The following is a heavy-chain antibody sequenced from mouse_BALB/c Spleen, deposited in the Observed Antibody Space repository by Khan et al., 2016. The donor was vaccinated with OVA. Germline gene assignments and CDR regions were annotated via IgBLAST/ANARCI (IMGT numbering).Heavy chain of an antibody. CDR1: GFSLTTYG. Sequence: QVQLKQSGPGLVAPSQSLSITCTVSGFSLTTYGVHWVRQPPGKGLEWLGVIWAGGSTNYNSALMSRLSTSKDNSKSHVFLIMNSLQTDDTAMYYWARDRGYDFEYFDYWGQGTTLTVSS. V-gene: IGHV2-9*02. CDR2: IWAGGST. CDR3: ARDRGYDFEYFDY. J-gene: IGHJ2*01. D-gene: IGHD2-4*01.